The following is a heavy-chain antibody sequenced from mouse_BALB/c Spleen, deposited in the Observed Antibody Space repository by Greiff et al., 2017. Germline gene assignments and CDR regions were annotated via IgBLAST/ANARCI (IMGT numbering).Heavy chain of an antibody. Sequence: DVKLVESGGGLVQPGGSRKLSCAASGFTFSSFGMHWVRQAPEKGLEWVAYISSGSSTIYYADTVKGRFTISRDNPKNTLFLQMTSLRSEDTAMYYCARSGLYYGYDYYAMDYWGQGTSVTVSS. CDR3: ARSGLYYGYDYYAMDY. CDR2: ISSGSSTI. V-gene: IGHV5-17*02. J-gene: IGHJ4*01. CDR1: GFTFSSFG. D-gene: IGHD1-2*01.